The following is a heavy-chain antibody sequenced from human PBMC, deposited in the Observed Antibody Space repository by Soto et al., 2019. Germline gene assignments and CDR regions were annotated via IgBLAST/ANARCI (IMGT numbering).Heavy chain of an antibody. V-gene: IGHV4-59*01. CDR3: ARVTAIRNEITEQSTTGYFDWPHFDY. CDR1: GGSISSYY. Sequence: PSETLSLTCTVSGGSISSYYWSWIRQPPGKGLEWIGYIYYSGSTNYNPSLKSRVTISVDTSKNQFSLKLSSVTAADTAVYYCARVTAIRNEITEQSTTGYFDWPHFDYWGQGTLVTVSS. D-gene: IGHD3-9*01. CDR2: IYYSGST. J-gene: IGHJ4*02.